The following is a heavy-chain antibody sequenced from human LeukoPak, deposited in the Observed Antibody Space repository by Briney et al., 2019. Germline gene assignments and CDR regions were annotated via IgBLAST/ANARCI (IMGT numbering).Heavy chain of an antibody. V-gene: IGHV3-21*01. J-gene: IGHJ1*01. CDR3: ARARTEMATTLFQH. CDR2: ISSSSSYI. Sequence: GPLRLSCAASGFTFSSYSMNWVRQAPGKGLEWVSSISSSSSYIYYADSVKGRFTISRDNAKNSLYLQMNSLRAEDTAVYYCARARTEMATTLFQHWGQGTLVTVSS. CDR1: GFTFSSYS. D-gene: IGHD5-24*01.